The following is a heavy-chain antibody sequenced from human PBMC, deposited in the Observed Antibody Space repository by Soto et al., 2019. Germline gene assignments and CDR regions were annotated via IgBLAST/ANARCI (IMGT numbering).Heavy chain of an antibody. Sequence: GGSLRLSCAASGFIFSNYAMSWVRQAPGKGLEWVSAISGSGGSTYYADSVKGRFTISRDNSRNTLYLQVNSLRAEDTAIYYCARMRDPDYDFWSGYTKIPPYYWGQGSLVTVSS. J-gene: IGHJ4*02. V-gene: IGHV3-23*01. CDR3: ARMRDPDYDFWSGYTKIPPYY. CDR1: GFIFSNYA. CDR2: ISGSGGST. D-gene: IGHD3-3*01.